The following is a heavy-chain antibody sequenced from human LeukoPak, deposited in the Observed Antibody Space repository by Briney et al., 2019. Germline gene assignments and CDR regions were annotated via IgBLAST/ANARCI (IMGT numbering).Heavy chain of an antibody. V-gene: IGHV4-39*07. J-gene: IGHJ6*03. CDR2: VHYSGST. Sequence: SETLSLTCTVSGGSISGTKFYWGWIRQPPGKGLEWIGSVHYSGSTYYNPSLKSRVTISVDTSRNQFSLKLSSVTAADTAVYYCATTPGDYGGNSYYYYYYMDVWGKGTTVTVSS. CDR3: ATTPGDYGGNSYYYYYYMDV. CDR1: GGSISGTKFY. D-gene: IGHD4-23*01.